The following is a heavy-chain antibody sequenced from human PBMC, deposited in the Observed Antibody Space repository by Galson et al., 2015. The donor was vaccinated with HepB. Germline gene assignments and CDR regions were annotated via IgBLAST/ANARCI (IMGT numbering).Heavy chain of an antibody. D-gene: IGHD2-15*01. CDR1: GFTFSGSA. CDR2: IRSKANSYAT. Sequence: SLRLSCAASGFTFSGSAMHWVRQASGKGLEWVGRIRSKANSYATAYAASVKGRFTISRDDSKNTAYLQMNSLKTEDTAVYYCTRHNIGYCSGGSCYSALEDYWGQGTLVTVSS. CDR3: TRHNIGYCSGGSCYSALEDY. V-gene: IGHV3-73*01. J-gene: IGHJ4*02.